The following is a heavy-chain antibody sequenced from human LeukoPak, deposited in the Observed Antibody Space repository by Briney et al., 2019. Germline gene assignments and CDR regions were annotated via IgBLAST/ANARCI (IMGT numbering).Heavy chain of an antibody. D-gene: IGHD4-17*01. V-gene: IGHV3-66*01. CDR2: IYSGGST. CDR1: GFTVSSNC. J-gene: IGHJ3*02. Sequence: QPGGSLRLSCAASGFTVSSNCMSWVRQAPGKGLEWVSVIYSGGSTYYADSVKGRFTISRDNSKNTLYLQMNSLRAEDTAVYYCASGVYGDYYPDAFDIWGQGTMVTVSS. CDR3: ASGVYGDYYPDAFDI.